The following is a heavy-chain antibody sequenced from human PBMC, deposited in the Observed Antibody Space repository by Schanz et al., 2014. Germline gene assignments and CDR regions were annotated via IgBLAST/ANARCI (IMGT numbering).Heavy chain of an antibody. V-gene: IGHV4-59*01. CDR1: GGSINNYH. Sequence: QVQLQESGPGLVKPSETLSLTCTVSGGSINNYHWSWIRQPPGMGLEWLGYIYSSGNTNYNPSLKRRVTISLDTSQSQFSLRLTSVSSADTAMYYCARHGGIPYYPMDVWGQGTTITVSS. J-gene: IGHJ6*02. CDR3: ARHGGIPYYPMDV. CDR2: IYSSGNT. D-gene: IGHD3-16*01.